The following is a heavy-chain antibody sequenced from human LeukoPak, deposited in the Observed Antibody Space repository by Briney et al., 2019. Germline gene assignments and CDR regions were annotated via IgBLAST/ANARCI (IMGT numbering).Heavy chain of an antibody. CDR2: FDPEDGET. D-gene: IGHD3-9*01. CDR1: GYTLTELS. CDR3: ARDPSLRYFDWYPTFDI. J-gene: IGHJ3*02. V-gene: IGHV1-24*01. Sequence: GASVKVSCKVSGYTLTELSMHWVRQAPGKGLEWMGGFDPEDGETIYAQKFQGRVTMTEDTSTDTAYMELRSLRSDDTAVYYCARDPSLRYFDWYPTFDIWGQGTMVTVSS.